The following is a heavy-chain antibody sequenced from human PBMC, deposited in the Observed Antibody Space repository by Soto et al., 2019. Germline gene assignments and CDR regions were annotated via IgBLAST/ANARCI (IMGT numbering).Heavy chain of an antibody. CDR2: FDPEDGET. V-gene: IGHV1-24*01. Sequence: ASVKVSCKVSGYTLTELSMHWVRQAPGKGLEWMGGFDPEDGETIYAQKFQGRVTMTEDTSTDTAYMELSSLRSEDTAVYYCATFKTAAARYNWFHPWGLGTPVTVSS. J-gene: IGHJ5*02. D-gene: IGHD6-13*01. CDR3: ATFKTAAARYNWFHP. CDR1: GYTLTELS.